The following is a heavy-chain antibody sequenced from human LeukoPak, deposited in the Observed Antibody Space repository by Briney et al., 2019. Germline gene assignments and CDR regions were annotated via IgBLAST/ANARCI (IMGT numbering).Heavy chain of an antibody. Sequence: GGSLRLSCTASGFTFSSYEMNWVRQAPGKGLEWVSYISSSSSTIYYADSVKGRFTISRDNAKNSLYLQLNSLRDEDTAVYYCARAATYYYDSSGYYPYAFDIWGQGTMVTVSS. CDR3: ARAATYYYDSSGYYPYAFDI. J-gene: IGHJ3*02. CDR2: ISSSSSTI. CDR1: GFTFSSYE. V-gene: IGHV3-48*02. D-gene: IGHD3-22*01.